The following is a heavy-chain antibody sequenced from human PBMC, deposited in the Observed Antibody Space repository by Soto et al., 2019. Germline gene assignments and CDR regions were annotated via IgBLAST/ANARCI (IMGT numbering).Heavy chain of an antibody. Sequence: EVQLVESGGDLVQPGGSLSLSCVASGFTFSNYWMHWVRQAPGKGLEWVSRINSDESSRAYADSVKGRFISSRDNDKNSLSLEMNSLRAEDTAVYYCARGIDFYFDLWGRGTLVPVSS. CDR1: GFTFSNYW. CDR2: INSDESSR. V-gene: IGHV3-74*01. J-gene: IGHJ2*01. CDR3: ARGIDFYFDL.